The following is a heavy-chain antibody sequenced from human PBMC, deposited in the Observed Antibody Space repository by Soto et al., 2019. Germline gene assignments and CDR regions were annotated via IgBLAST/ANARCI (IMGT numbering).Heavy chain of an antibody. J-gene: IGHJ5*02. V-gene: IGHV4-39*01. Sequence: PSETLSLTCTVSGGSISSSSYYWGWIRQPPGKGLEWIGSIYYSGSTYYNPSLKSRVTISVDTSKNQFSLKLSSVTAADTAVYYCASGGRDSSGYYSWFDPSGQGTLVTVSS. CDR1: GGSISSSSYY. D-gene: IGHD3-22*01. CDR3: ASGGRDSSGYYSWFDP. CDR2: IYYSGST.